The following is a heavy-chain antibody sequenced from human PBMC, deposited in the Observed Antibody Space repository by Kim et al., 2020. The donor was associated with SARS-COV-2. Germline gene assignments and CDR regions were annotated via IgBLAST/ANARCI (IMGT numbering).Heavy chain of an antibody. J-gene: IGHJ5*02. CDR3: TSLPDGRSLVGWFDP. Sequence: SETLSLTCTVSGGSISTASYDWGWVRQPPGKGLEWIGSVFYTGSTYYNPSLKSRVILSIDTSKNQFSLNLTSVTAADTAIYYCTSLPDGRSLVGWFDPWGQGALVIVSS. D-gene: IGHD2-15*01. CDR1: GGSISTASYD. V-gene: IGHV4-39*07. CDR2: VFYTGST.